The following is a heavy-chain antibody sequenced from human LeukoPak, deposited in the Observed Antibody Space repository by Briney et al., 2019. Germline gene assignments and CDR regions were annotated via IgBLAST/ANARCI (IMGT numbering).Heavy chain of an antibody. CDR1: GGSFSGYY. Sequence: PSETLSLTCAVYGGSFSGYYWSWIRQPPGKGLEWIGEINHSGSTNYNPSLKSRVTISVDTSKNQFSLKLSSVTAADTAVYYCARGFRWGVVAATMTPTAPNFDYWGQGTLITVSS. J-gene: IGHJ4*02. CDR3: ARGFRWGVVAATMTPTAPNFDY. CDR2: INHSGST. D-gene: IGHD2-15*01. V-gene: IGHV4-34*01.